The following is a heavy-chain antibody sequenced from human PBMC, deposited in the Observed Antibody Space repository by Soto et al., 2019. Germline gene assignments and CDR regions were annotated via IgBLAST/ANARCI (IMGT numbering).Heavy chain of an antibody. CDR3: ARGKKRITIFGVVSPSEYFDY. CDR1: GGSISSYY. D-gene: IGHD3-3*01. Sequence: QVQLQESGPGLVKPSETLSLTCTVSGGSISSYYWSWIRQPAGKGLEWIGRIYTSGSTNYNPSLKSRVTMSVDTSKNQFSLKLSSVTAADTAVYYCARGKKRITIFGVVSPSEYFDYWGQGTLVTVSS. V-gene: IGHV4-4*07. J-gene: IGHJ4*02. CDR2: IYTSGST.